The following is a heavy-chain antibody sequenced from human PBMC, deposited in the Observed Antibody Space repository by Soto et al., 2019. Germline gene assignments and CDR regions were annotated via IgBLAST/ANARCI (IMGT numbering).Heavy chain of an antibody. Sequence: QVQLQESGPGLVKPSETLSLTCTVSGGSISSFYWSWIRQPPGKGLEYIGYIHYSGSTNYSPSLKSRVTISLDASKNHFSLQLTSVTPADTAVYYCARHLTGLDTWGQGTLVTVSS. V-gene: IGHV4-59*08. CDR2: IHYSGST. CDR3: ARHLTGLDT. CDR1: GGSISSFY. J-gene: IGHJ5*02.